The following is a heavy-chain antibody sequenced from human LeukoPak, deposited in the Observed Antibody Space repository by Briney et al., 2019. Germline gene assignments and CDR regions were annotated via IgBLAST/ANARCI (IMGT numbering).Heavy chain of an antibody. V-gene: IGHV1-2*02. Sequence: ASVKVSFKPTGYSFTAYYIFWMRQAPGQGLECMGWINLYNGATKYAQRFQSRVTMTRDTSISTAYMELSRLRSDDTATYYCASWAGGNEPVASFDYWGQGTLVTASS. CDR2: INLYNGAT. J-gene: IGHJ4*02. D-gene: IGHD1-14*01. CDR3: ASWAGGNEPVASFDY. CDR1: GYSFTAYY.